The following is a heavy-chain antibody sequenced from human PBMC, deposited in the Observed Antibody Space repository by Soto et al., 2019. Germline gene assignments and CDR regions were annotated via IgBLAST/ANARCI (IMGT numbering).Heavy chain of an antibody. CDR3: ARDHHRYSGYDYVDY. V-gene: IGHV3-11*05. CDR2: ISSSSSYT. CDR1: GFTFSDYY. J-gene: IGHJ4*02. D-gene: IGHD5-12*01. Sequence: QVQLVESGGGLVKPGGSLRLSCVASGFTFSDYYMSWIRQAPWKGLEWVSYISSSSSYTNYADSVKGRFNISRDNAKNSLYLQMNSLRAEDTAVYYCARDHHRYSGYDYVDYWGQGTLVTVSS.